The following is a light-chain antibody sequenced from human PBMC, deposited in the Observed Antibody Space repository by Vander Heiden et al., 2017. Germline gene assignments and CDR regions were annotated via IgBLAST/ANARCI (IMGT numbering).Light chain of an antibody. Sequence: DIPMTQSPSSLSASVGDRVTITCRASQSIGRYLNWYHHKPGKAPKLLIYTESTLQSGVSSRFSGSGSGTTFTLTISSLQPEDFATYYCQQTYSIPWTFGQGTKLEIK. CDR1: QSIGRY. CDR3: QQTYSIPWT. J-gene: IGKJ2*02. V-gene: IGKV1-39*01. CDR2: TES.